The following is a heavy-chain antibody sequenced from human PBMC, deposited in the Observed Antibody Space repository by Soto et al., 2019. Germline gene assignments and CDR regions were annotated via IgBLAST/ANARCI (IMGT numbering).Heavy chain of an antibody. CDR1: GFTVSSNY. CDR2: IYSGGST. CDR3: ARDPGSGIAVAGTGYYYYGMDV. J-gene: IGHJ6*02. V-gene: IGHV3-66*01. D-gene: IGHD6-19*01. Sequence: GGSLRLSCAASGFTVSSNYMSWVRQAPGKGLEWVSVIYSGGSTYYADSVKGRFTISRDNSKNTLYLQMNSLRAEDTAVYYCARDPGSGIAVAGTGYYYYGMDVWGQGTTVTVSS.